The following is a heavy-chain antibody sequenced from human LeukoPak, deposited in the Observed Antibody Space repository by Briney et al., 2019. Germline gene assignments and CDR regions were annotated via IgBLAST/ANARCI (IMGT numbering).Heavy chain of an antibody. V-gene: IGHV3-23*01. Sequence: SGGSLRLSCAASGFTFSSYGMSWVRQAPGKGLEWVSAISGSGGSTYYADSVKGRFTISRDNSKNTLYLQMNSLRAEDTAVYYCAKGSGFMRYYYYMDVWGKGTTVTISS. CDR3: AKGSGFMRYYYYMDV. CDR2: ISGSGGST. D-gene: IGHD3-16*01. J-gene: IGHJ6*03. CDR1: GFTFSSYG.